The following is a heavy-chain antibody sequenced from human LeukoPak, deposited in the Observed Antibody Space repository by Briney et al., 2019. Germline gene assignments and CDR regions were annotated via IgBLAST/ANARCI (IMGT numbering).Heavy chain of an antibody. V-gene: IGHV3-23*01. Sequence: GGSVRFSCAASGFTFSRYAMSWVGQAPGRGLEGGLGIGGSGDTTYYAKSVEGRFTVARANCKNWLFLEMRSLRAEDTALSYCTRDGLGSASSWMITTDYWGQGTLVTVSS. J-gene: IGHJ4*02. CDR1: GFTFSRYA. CDR2: IGGSGDTT. D-gene: IGHD3-10*01. CDR3: TRDGLGSASSWMITTDY.